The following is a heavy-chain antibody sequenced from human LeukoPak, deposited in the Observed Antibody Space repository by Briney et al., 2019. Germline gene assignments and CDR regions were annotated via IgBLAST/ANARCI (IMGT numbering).Heavy chain of an antibody. CDR2: IGTAGDT. D-gene: IGHD3-9*01. V-gene: IGHV3-13*01. CDR3: ARESDMRRYFDWLYYYYGMDV. J-gene: IGHJ6*02. Sequence: GGSLRLSCAASGFTFSSYDMHWVRQATGKGLEWVSAIGTAGDTYYPGSVKGRFTISRENAKNSLYLQMNSLRAGDTAVYYCARESDMRRYFDWLYYYYGMDVWGQGTTVTVSS. CDR1: GFTFSSYD.